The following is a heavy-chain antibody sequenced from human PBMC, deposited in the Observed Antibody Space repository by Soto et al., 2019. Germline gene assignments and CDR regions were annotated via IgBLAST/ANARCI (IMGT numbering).Heavy chain of an antibody. CDR1: VDSVSSNSDA. Sequence: QTLSLTSVISVDSVSSNSDAWNWIRQSPSRGLVWLGRTYYRPKWYNDYAVSVKSRITINPDTSKNQFSLQMNSVTPEDTAVYYCARGERYRSSWFPSYGMDVWGQGTSVTVSS. J-gene: IGHJ6*02. CDR3: ARGERYRSSWFPSYGMDV. CDR2: TYYRPKWYN. D-gene: IGHD6-13*01. V-gene: IGHV6-1*01.